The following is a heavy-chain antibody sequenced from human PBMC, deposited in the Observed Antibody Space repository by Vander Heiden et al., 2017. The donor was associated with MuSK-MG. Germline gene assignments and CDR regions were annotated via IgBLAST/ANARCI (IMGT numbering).Heavy chain of an antibody. CDR3: ARGKTTRVRGSYWFDP. CDR1: GGSISSYY. V-gene: IGHV4-59*01. J-gene: IGHJ5*02. Sequence: QVQLQESGPGLVKPSETLSLTCTVSGGSISSYYWSWIRQPPGKGLEWIGYIYYSGSTNYNPSLKSRVTISVDTSKNQFSLKLSSVTAAETAVYYCARGKTTRVRGSYWFDPWGQGTLVTVSS. CDR2: IYYSGST. D-gene: IGHD3-10*01.